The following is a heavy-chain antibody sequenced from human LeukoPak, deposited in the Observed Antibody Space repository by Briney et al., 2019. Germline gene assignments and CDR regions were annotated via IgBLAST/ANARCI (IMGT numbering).Heavy chain of an antibody. J-gene: IGHJ5*02. Sequence: ASVKVSFKASGYTFTVYYMHWVRQAPGQGLEWMGLINPNSGGTNYAQKFQGRVTMTRDTSISTAYMELSRLRSDDTAVYYCSRERVLTISSKGWFDPWGQGTLVTVSS. D-gene: IGHD3-3*01. CDR1: GYTFTVYY. CDR2: INPNSGGT. CDR3: SRERVLTISSKGWFDP. V-gene: IGHV1-2*02.